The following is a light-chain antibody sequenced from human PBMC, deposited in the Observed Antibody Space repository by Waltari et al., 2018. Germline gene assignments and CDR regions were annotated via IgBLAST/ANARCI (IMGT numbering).Light chain of an antibody. V-gene: IGKV1-39*01. CDR2: AAS. J-gene: IGKJ4*01. CDR3: QQSYSTPVT. Sequence: TSRASQSIDSYLNWYQQKPGKAPKVLIYAASSLQSGVPPRFSGSVSGTEFTFTISSLEPEDFATYYCQQSYSTPVTFGGGTKVDMK. CDR1: QSIDSY.